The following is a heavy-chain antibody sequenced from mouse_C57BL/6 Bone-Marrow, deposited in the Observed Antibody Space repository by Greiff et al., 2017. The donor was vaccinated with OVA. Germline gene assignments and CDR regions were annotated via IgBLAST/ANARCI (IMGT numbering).Heavy chain of an antibody. CDR2: ISSGGSYT. CDR3: ARHEAGTRYAMDY. CDR1: GFTFSSYG. Sequence: EVQLVESGGDLVKPGGSLKLSCAASGFTFSSYGMSWVRQTPDKRLEWVATISSGGSYTYYPDSVKGRFTISRDNAKNPLYLQMSSLKSEDTAMYYCARHEAGTRYAMDYWGQGTSVTVSS. D-gene: IGHD4-1*01. V-gene: IGHV5-6*01. J-gene: IGHJ4*01.